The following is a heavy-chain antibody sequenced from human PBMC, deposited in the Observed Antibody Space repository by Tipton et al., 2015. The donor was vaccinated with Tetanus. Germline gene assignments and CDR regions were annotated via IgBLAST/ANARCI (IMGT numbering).Heavy chain of an antibody. CDR3: ARDRAVAGTGGFAP. V-gene: IGHV3-30*04. CDR1: GFTFSSYS. D-gene: IGHD6-19*01. CDR2: ISYDGSNK. J-gene: IGHJ5*02. Sequence: SLRLSCAASGFTFSSYSMHWVRQAPGKGLEWVADISYDGSNKYYADSVKGRFTISRDNSKNTMYLQMNSLRAEDTAVYYCARDRAVAGTGGFAPWGKEPLVPVS.